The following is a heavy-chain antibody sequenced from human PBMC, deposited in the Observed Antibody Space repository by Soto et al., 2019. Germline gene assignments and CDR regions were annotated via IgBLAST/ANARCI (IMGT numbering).Heavy chain of an antibody. CDR3: ARGSPSLPSDY. CDR1: GYTLTDFF. J-gene: IGHJ4*02. D-gene: IGHD2-15*01. Sequence: QVQLVQSGAEVKKPGASVRVSCKASGYTLTDFFMHWVRQAPGQGLGWMGWISPNNGGTNYAQKFQGRVTMTRDTSISAAYMELSSLRSDDTAVYYCARGSPSLPSDYWGQGTLVTVSS. CDR2: ISPNNGGT. V-gene: IGHV1-2*02.